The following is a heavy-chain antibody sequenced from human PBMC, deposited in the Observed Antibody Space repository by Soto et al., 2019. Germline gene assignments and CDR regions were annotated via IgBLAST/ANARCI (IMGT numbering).Heavy chain of an antibody. CDR1: GFTVSSNY. Sequence: GGSLRLSCAASGFTVSSNYMSWVRQAPGKGLEWVANIKQDGSEKYYVDSVKGRFTISRDNAKNSLYLQMNSLRAEDTAVYYCAREGNTPYYYYYGMDVWGQGTTVTVSS. D-gene: IGHD5-18*01. J-gene: IGHJ6*02. CDR2: IKQDGSEK. V-gene: IGHV3-7*03. CDR3: AREGNTPYYYYYGMDV.